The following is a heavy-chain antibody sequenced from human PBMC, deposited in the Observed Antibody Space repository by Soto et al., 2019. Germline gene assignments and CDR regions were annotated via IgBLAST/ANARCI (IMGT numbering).Heavy chain of an antibody. J-gene: IGHJ5*02. D-gene: IGHD3-9*01. CDR1: GGSFSGYY. Sequence: SETLSLTCAVYGGSFSGYYWSWIRQPPGKGLEWIGEINHSGSTNYNPSLKSRVTISVDTSKNQFSLKLSSVTAADTAVYYCARGASDILTGYYFAWFDPWGQGTLVTVS. CDR3: ARGASDILTGYYFAWFDP. CDR2: INHSGST. V-gene: IGHV4-34*01.